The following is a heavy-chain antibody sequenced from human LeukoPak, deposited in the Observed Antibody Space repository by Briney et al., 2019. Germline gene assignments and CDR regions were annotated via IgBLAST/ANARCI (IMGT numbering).Heavy chain of an antibody. CDR2: ISGSGGST. J-gene: IGHJ4*02. CDR3: AKAAIVVVPAAQYYFDY. V-gene: IGHV3-23*01. Sequence: GGSLRLSCAASGFTFSSYAMSWVRQAPGKGLEWVSAISGSGGSTYYADSVKGRFTISRDNSKNTLYLQMNSLRAEDTAVYYCAKAAIVVVPAAQYYFDYWGQGTLVTVSS. D-gene: IGHD2-2*01. CDR1: GFTFSSYA.